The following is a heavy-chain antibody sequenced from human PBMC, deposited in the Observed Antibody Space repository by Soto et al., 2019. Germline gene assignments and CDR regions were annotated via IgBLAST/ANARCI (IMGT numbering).Heavy chain of an antibody. CDR3: ASRYYYDSSGYSFPFDY. CDR2: IYYSGST. CDR1: GGSISSGDYY. D-gene: IGHD3-22*01. J-gene: IGHJ4*02. Sequence: QVQLQESGPGLVKPSQTLSLTCTVSGGSISSGDYYWSWIRQPPGKGLEWIGYIYYSGSTYYNPSLKSRVTISVGTSKNQFSLKLSSVTAADTAVYYCASRYYYDSSGYSFPFDYWGQGTLVTVSS. V-gene: IGHV4-30-4*01.